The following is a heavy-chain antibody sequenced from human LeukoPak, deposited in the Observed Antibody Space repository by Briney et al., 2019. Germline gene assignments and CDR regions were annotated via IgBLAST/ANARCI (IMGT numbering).Heavy chain of an antibody. CDR1: GFTFSSYG. Sequence: AGGSLRLSCAASGFTFSSYGMHWVRQAPGKGLEWVAVIWYDGSNKYYAGSVKGRFTISRDNSKNTLYLQMNSLRAEDTAVYYCAREGLMVGYFDYWGQGTLVTVSS. J-gene: IGHJ4*02. D-gene: IGHD4/OR15-4a*01. CDR3: AREGLMVGYFDY. CDR2: IWYDGSNK. V-gene: IGHV3-33*01.